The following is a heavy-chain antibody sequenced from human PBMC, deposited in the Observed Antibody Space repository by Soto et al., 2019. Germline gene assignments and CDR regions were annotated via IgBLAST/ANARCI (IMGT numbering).Heavy chain of an antibody. J-gene: IGHJ6*02. Sequence: QVQLVESGGGVVQPGRSLRLSCAASGFTFSSYGMHWVRQAPGKGLEWVAVIWYDGSNKYYADSVKGRFTISRDNSKNTLYLRMNSLRAEDTAVYYCATWGRGMDVWGQGTTVTVSS. CDR3: ATWGRGMDV. CDR1: GFTFSSYG. V-gene: IGHV3-33*01. CDR2: IWYDGSNK. D-gene: IGHD3-16*01.